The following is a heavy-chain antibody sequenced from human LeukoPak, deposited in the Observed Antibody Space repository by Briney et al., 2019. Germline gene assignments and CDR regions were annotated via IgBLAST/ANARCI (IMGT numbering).Heavy chain of an antibody. CDR2: IYYSGST. Sequence: PSETLSLTCTVSGGSISSSNFYWGWIRQPPGKGLEWIGSIYYSGSTYYNPSLKSRVTISVDTSKNQFSLKLSSVTAADTAVYYCARVQLVDYYYYSYMDVWGKGTTVTVSS. D-gene: IGHD6-6*01. CDR3: ARVQLVDYYYYSYMDV. V-gene: IGHV4-39*07. CDR1: GGSISSSNFY. J-gene: IGHJ6*03.